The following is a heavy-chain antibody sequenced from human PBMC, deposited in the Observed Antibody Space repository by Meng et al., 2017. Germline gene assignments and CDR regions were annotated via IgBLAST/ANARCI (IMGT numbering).Heavy chain of an antibody. V-gene: IGHV4-38-2*02. D-gene: IGHD6-19*01. CDR2: IYHSGST. Sequence: SETLSLTCTVSGYSISSGYYWGWIRQPPGKGLEWIGSIYHSGSTYYNPSLKSRVTISVDTSKNQFSLKLSSVTAADTAVYYCARDQVAVAGKKGYYYYGMDVWGQGTTVTVSS. CDR3: ARDQVAVAGKKGYYYYGMDV. CDR1: GYSISSGYY. J-gene: IGHJ6*02.